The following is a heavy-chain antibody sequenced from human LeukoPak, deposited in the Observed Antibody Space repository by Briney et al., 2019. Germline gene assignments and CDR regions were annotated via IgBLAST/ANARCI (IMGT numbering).Heavy chain of an antibody. CDR1: GGTFSSYA. Sequence: SVKVSCKASGGTFSSYAISWVRQAPGQGLEWMGGIIPIFGTANYAQKFQGRVTITADESTSTAYMELSSLRSEDTAVYYCATEGRYYDSSGYRDWGQGTLVTVSS. D-gene: IGHD3-22*01. CDR2: IIPIFGTA. J-gene: IGHJ4*02. V-gene: IGHV1-69*01. CDR3: ATEGRYYDSSGYRD.